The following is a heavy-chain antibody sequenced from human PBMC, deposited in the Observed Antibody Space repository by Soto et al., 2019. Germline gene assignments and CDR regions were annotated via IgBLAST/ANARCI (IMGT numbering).Heavy chain of an antibody. D-gene: IGHD1-26*01. V-gene: IGHV5-51*01. CDR1: GYSFTSYW. CDR3: ARTSGSYLYYFDY. CDR2: IYPGDSDT. Sequence: GESLKISCKGSGYSFTSYWIGWVRQMPGKGLEWMGLIYPGDSDTRYNPSFQGQVTISADKSISTAYLQWSSLKASDSAFYYCARTSGSYLYYFDYWGQGTVVTVSS. J-gene: IGHJ4*02.